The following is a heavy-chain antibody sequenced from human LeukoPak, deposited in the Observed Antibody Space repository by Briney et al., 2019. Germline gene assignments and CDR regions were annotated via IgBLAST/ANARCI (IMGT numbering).Heavy chain of an antibody. Sequence: GGSLRLSCTASGFTFGNHAMHWVRQAPGKGLEWLTVISYHGRNEYYADSVTGRFTISRDNSKNTVSLQLNSLRVEDAAVYYCARGEAYYDRNGLPGAALDFWGLGTLVTVSS. CDR3: ARGEAYYDRNGLPGAALDF. CDR1: GFTFGNHA. J-gene: IGHJ3*01. V-gene: IGHV3-30*04. CDR2: ISYHGRNE. D-gene: IGHD3-22*01.